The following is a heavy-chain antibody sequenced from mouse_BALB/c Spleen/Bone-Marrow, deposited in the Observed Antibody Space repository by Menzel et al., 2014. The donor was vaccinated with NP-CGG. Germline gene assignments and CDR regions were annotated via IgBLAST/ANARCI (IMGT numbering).Heavy chain of an antibody. Sequence: EVKLMESGGGLVQPKGSLKLSCAASGFTFNTYAMNWVRQAPGKGLEWVARIRSKSNNYATYYADSVKDSFTISRDDSQSMLYLQMNNLKTEDTAMYYCVRYYGSSYYYAMDYWGQGTSVTVSS. V-gene: IGHV10-1*02. CDR2: IRSKSNNYAT. D-gene: IGHD1-1*01. CDR3: VRYYGSSYYYAMDY. CDR1: GFTFNTYA. J-gene: IGHJ4*01.